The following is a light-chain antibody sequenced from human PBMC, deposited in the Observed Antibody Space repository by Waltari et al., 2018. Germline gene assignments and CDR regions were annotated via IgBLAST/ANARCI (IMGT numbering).Light chain of an antibody. J-gene: IGKJ5*01. Sequence: EIVMTQSPLSLTVTPGEPASISCRSSQSLLQIYGYNSLDWYLRKPGKSPQLLIYLGSKRASGGPDRFSGSGSGTDFTLKISRVEAEDVGIYYCMQALEIPSTFGQGTRLEIK. CDR3: MQALEIPST. CDR1: QSLLQIYGYNS. CDR2: LGS. V-gene: IGKV2-28*01.